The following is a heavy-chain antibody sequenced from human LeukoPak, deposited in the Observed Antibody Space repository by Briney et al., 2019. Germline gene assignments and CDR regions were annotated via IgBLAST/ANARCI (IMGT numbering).Heavy chain of an antibody. V-gene: IGHV3-11*01. Sequence: GGSLRLSCTASGFSFSDYYMNWIRQSPGKGLEWVSHITRKDAIEYADSVRGRFTISRDNANNLLYLQMDSLRPEDTAAYYCARGTYYSGSGPGNWFDPWGHGTLVTVSS. CDR3: ARGTYYSGSGPGNWFDP. CDR1: GFSFSDYY. D-gene: IGHD3-10*01. J-gene: IGHJ5*02. CDR2: ITRKDAI.